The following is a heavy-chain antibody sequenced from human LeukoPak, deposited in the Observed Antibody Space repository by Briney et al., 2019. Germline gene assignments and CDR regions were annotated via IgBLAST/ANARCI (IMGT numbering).Heavy chain of an antibody. D-gene: IGHD2-2*01. CDR3: AIFPDPIVVVPAATVSNWFDP. J-gene: IGHJ5*02. CDR2: ISAYNGNT. Sequence: ASVTVSCKASGYTFTSYGISWVRQAPGQGLEWMGWISAYNGNTNYAQKLQGRVTMTTDTSTSTAYMELRSLRSDDTAVYYCAIFPDPIVVVPAATVSNWFDPLGQGTLVTVSS. CDR1: GYTFTSYG. V-gene: IGHV1-18*01.